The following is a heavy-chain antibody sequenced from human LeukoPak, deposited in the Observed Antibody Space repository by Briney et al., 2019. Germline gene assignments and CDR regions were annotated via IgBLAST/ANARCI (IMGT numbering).Heavy chain of an antibody. CDR2: ISSTSVI. D-gene: IGHD4-23*01. Sequence: PGGSLRLSCAVSGFTFSVYNMNWVRQAPGKGLEWIAYISSTSVIYYADSLKGRFTISRDNAKNSLYLQMNSLRVDDTAVYYCAREGDGGNSGFAYWGQGTLVTVSS. V-gene: IGHV3-69-1*01. CDR3: AREGDGGNSGFAY. CDR1: GFTFSVYN. J-gene: IGHJ4*02.